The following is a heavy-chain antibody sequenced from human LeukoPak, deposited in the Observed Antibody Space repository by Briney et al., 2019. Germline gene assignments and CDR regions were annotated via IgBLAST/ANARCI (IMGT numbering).Heavy chain of an antibody. CDR3: ARDRVSLYYFDY. CDR1: GFTFSSYS. D-gene: IGHD3-10*01. CDR2: ISSSSSYI. V-gene: IGHV3-21*01. J-gene: IGHJ4*02. Sequence: GGSLRLSCAASGFTFSSYSMNWVRQAPGKGLEWVSYISSSSSYIYYADSVKGRYTISRDNAKNSLYLQMNSLRAEDTAVYYCARDRVSLYYFDYWGQGTLVTVSS.